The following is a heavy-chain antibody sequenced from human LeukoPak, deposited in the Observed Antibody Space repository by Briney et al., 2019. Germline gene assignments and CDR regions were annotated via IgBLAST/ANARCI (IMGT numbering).Heavy chain of an antibody. V-gene: IGHV4-34*01. J-gene: IGHJ4*02. CDR1: GGSISSYY. CDR2: INHSGST. D-gene: IGHD3-22*01. CDR3: ARGGREFGYDSSGDDY. Sequence: NSSETLSLTCTVSGGSISSYYWSWTRQPPGKGLEWIGEINHSGSTNYNPSLKSRVTISVDTSKNQFSLKLSSVTAADTAVYYCARGGREFGYDSSGDDYWGQGTLVTVSS.